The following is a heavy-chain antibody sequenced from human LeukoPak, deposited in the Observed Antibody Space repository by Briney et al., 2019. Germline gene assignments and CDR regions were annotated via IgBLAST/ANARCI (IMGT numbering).Heavy chain of an antibody. CDR3: ARDYPGNSRSIAVGRNYYYYGMDV. CDR1: GYTFTSYG. CDR2: ISAYNGNT. D-gene: IGHD6-19*01. J-gene: IGHJ6*02. V-gene: IGHV1-18*01. Sequence: ASVKVPCKASGYTFTSYGISWVRQAPGQGLEWMGWISAYNGNTNYAQKLQGRVTMTTDTSTSTAYMELRSLRSDDTAVYYCARDYPGNSRSIAVGRNYYYYGMDVWGQGTTVTVSS.